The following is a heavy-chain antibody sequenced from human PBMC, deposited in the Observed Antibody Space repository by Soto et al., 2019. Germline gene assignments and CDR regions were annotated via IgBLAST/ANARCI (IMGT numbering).Heavy chain of an antibody. CDR1: GFTFSSYA. V-gene: IGHV3-23*01. Sequence: GGSLRLSCAASGFTFSSYAMSWVRQAPGKGLEWVSAISGSGGSTYYADSVKGRFTISRDNSKNTLYLQMNSLRAEDTAVYHYAKVGYFDSYYYYYGMDVWGQGTTVTVSS. J-gene: IGHJ6*02. CDR2: ISGSGGST. CDR3: AKVGYFDSYYYYYGMDV. D-gene: IGHD3-9*01.